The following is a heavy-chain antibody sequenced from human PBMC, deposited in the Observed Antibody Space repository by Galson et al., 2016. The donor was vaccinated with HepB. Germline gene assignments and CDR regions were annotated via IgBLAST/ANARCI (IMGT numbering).Heavy chain of an antibody. CDR3: ERDSSSSLVPSWFDP. CDR2: IIPIFDTA. D-gene: IGHD6-6*01. Sequence: SVKVSCKASGDTFSNYAISWVRQAPGQGLEWMGGIIPIFDTAAYAQRFQGRVTITADESTSTAYMELSSLSSADTAVYYCERDSSSSLVPSWFDPWGQGTLVTVSS. J-gene: IGHJ5*02. V-gene: IGHV1-69*13. CDR1: GDTFSNYA.